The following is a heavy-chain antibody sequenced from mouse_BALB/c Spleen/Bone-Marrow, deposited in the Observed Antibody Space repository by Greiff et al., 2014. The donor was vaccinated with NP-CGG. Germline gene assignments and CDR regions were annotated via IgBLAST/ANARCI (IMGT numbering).Heavy chain of an antibody. CDR3: TPHPFDY. CDR2: IRTKADDHAT. Sequence: DVMLVESGGGLVQPGGSMKLSCAASGFAFSDTWLGWVRQSPEKGPEWVAEIRTKADDHATYYAESVKGRFTISRDDSISSVYLQMNSLRAEDTGIYYCTPHPFDYWGQGTTLTVSS. J-gene: IGHJ2*01. CDR1: GFAFSDTW. V-gene: IGHV6-6*01.